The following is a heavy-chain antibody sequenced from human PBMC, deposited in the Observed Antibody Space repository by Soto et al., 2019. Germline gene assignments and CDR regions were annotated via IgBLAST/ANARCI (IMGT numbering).Heavy chain of an antibody. CDR3: ARQGAYYHYTTGYQFDS. J-gene: IGHJ4*02. V-gene: IGHV4-39*01. Sequence: QLHLQESGPGLVKPSGTLSLTCIVSGGSISSSSYYWGWIRQPPGKGLEWIGGIHYSGSTYYDPYLKSRVTISVDTSNHQFALKLSCVTAADPAVYYCARQGAYYHYTTGYQFDSWGRGPLVTVSS. CDR2: IHYSGST. CDR1: GGSISSSSYY. D-gene: IGHD3-16*01.